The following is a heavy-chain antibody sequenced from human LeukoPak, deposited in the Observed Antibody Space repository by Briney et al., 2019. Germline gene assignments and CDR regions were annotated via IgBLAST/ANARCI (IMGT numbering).Heavy chain of an antibody. V-gene: IGHV1-8*03. CDR3: ARLGYCSSTSCSTANHYYYYYYMDV. Sequence: GASVKVSCXASGYTFTSYDINWVRRATGQGLEWMGWMNPNSGNTGYAQKFQGRVTITRNTSISTAYMELSSLRSEDTAVYYCARLGYCSSTSCSTANHYYYYYYMDVWGKGTTVTVSS. J-gene: IGHJ6*03. D-gene: IGHD2-2*02. CDR1: GYTFTSYD. CDR2: MNPNSGNT.